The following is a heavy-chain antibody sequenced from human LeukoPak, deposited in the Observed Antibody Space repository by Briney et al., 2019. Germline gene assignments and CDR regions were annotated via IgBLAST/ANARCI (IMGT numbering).Heavy chain of an antibody. CDR1: GGSISSDY. CDR3: AREGGANRPLDY. Sequence: SETLSLTCTVSGGSISSDYWSWIRQPAGRGLQWIGRIYTSGSTNYNPSLKSRVTMSVDTSKNQFSLKLSSVTAADTAVYYCAREGGANRPLDYWGQGTLVTVSS. CDR2: IYTSGST. V-gene: IGHV4-4*07. D-gene: IGHD4/OR15-4a*01. J-gene: IGHJ4*02.